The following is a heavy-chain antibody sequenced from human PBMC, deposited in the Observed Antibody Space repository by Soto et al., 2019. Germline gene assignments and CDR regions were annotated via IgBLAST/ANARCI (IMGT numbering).Heavy chain of an antibody. Sequence: GGSLRLSCAASGFTFSSYSMNWVRQAPGKGLEWVSSISSSSSYIYYADSVKGRFTISRDNAKNSLYLQMNSLRAEDTAVYYCAITMITFGGPTFFDYWGQGTLVTVSS. CDR1: GFTFSSYS. J-gene: IGHJ4*02. CDR3: AITMITFGGPTFFDY. V-gene: IGHV3-21*01. D-gene: IGHD3-16*01. CDR2: ISSSSSYI.